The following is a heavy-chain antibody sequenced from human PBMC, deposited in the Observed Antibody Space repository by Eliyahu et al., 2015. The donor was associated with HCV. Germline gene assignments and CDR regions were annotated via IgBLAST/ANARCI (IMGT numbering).Heavy chain of an antibody. Sequence: EVQLVESGGGLVKPGGSLRLSCAVSGFTFSXYTMNWVRQAPGKGLEWVAAISXNSNYIFYADSVKGRFTISRDNANNSLFLQLTSLRVEDSAVYYCASDSSRGFWGQGTSVTVSS. V-gene: IGHV3-21*01. CDR3: ASDSSRGF. CDR1: GFTFSXYT. CDR2: ISXNSNYI. J-gene: IGHJ6*02. D-gene: IGHD6-13*01.